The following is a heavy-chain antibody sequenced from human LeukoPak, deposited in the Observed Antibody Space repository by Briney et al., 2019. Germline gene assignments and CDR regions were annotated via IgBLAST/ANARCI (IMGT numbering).Heavy chain of an antibody. Sequence: GGSLRLSCAASGFTFSSYAMSWVRQAPGKGLEWVSAISGGGSTFYSDSVMGRFTISVDNSKNTLYLLMNSLRAEDTAVYYCAKCLGGSGSYSWYFDLWGRDTLVTVSS. J-gene: IGHJ2*01. CDR1: GFTFSSYA. CDR2: ISGGGST. V-gene: IGHV3-23*01. D-gene: IGHD1-26*01. CDR3: AKCLGGSGSYSWYFDL.